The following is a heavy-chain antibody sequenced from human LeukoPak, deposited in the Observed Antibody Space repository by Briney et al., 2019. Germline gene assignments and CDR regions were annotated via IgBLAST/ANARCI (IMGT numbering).Heavy chain of an antibody. J-gene: IGHJ4*02. CDR1: GGSISDYY. Sequence: SETLSLTCTVSGGSISDYYWSWIRQPPGKGLEWIGYIYYSGITNYNPSLKTRVTILVDTSKNQFSLKLSSVTAADTAVYYCARWGSNMAREKGDHWGQGTLVTVSS. D-gene: IGHD3-10*01. CDR3: ARWGSNMAREKGDH. V-gene: IGHV4-59*08. CDR2: IYYSGIT.